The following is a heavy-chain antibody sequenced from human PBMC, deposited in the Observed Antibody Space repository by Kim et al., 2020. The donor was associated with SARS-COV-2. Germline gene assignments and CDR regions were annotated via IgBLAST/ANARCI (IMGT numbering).Heavy chain of an antibody. V-gene: IGHV3-15*01. CDR3: TTERIAAAGLFDY. J-gene: IGHJ4*02. D-gene: IGHD6-13*01. Sequence: GGSLRLSCAASGFTFSNAWMSWVRQAPGKGLEWVARIKSKTDGGTTDYAAPVKGRFTISRDNSKNTLYLQMNSLKTEGTAVYYCTTERIAAAGLFDYWGQGTLATVSS. CDR2: IKSKTDGGTT. CDR1: GFTFSNAW.